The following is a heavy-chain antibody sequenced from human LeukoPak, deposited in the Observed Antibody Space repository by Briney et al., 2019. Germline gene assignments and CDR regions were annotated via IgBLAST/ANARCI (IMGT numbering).Heavy chain of an antibody. D-gene: IGHD6-6*01. CDR2: ISGSGGST. Sequence: GGSLRLSCAASGFTFSSYAMSWVRQAPGKGLEWVSAISGSGGSTYYADSVKGRFTISRDYSKNALYLQMNSLRAEDTAVYYCAKVEAARPGGHLVGWGQGTLVTVSS. CDR1: GFTFSSYA. V-gene: IGHV3-23*01. J-gene: IGHJ4*02. CDR3: AKVEAARPGGHLVG.